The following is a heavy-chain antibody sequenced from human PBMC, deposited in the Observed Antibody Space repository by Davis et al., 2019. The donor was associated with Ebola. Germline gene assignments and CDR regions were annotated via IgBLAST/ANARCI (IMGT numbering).Heavy chain of an antibody. D-gene: IGHD2-15*01. CDR2: VYYSGSP. CDR1: GGSISSSY. J-gene: IGHJ5*02. V-gene: IGHV4-59*01. Sequence: MPGGSLRLSCSVSGGSISSSYWSWIRQAPGKGLEWIGLVYYSGSPKYNPSLKSRAIISVDTSKNQFYLKLSSVTAADTAVYYCASGRNNWFDPWGQGTLVTVSS. CDR3: ASGRNNWFDP.